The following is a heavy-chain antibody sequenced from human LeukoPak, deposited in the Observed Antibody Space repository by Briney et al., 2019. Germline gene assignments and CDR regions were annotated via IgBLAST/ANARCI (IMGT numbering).Heavy chain of an antibody. J-gene: IGHJ4*02. V-gene: IGHV3-13*01. CDR2: IASAGDT. D-gene: IGHD2-21*01. Sequence: SGGSLRLSCAASGFTFSGFDMHWVRQATGGGLEWVSSIASAGDTYYVDSVRGRFTISRENAKNSLYLQMNSLRAGDTAVYYCVRGGHIGFDCWGQGTLVTVSS. CDR3: VRGGHIGFDC. CDR1: GFTFSGFD.